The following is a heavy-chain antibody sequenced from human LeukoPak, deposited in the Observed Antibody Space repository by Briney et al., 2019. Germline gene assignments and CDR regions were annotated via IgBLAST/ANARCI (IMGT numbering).Heavy chain of an antibody. Sequence: ASVKVSCKASGYTFTSYYMHWVRQAPGQGLEWMGIINPSGGSTSYAQKFQGRVTMTRDTSTNTVYMELSSLRSEDTAVYYCARDSDYGGNGGNYYFDYWGQGTLVTVSS. D-gene: IGHD4-23*01. V-gene: IGHV1-46*01. CDR2: INPSGGST. CDR3: ARDSDYGGNGGNYYFDY. CDR1: GYTFTSYY. J-gene: IGHJ4*02.